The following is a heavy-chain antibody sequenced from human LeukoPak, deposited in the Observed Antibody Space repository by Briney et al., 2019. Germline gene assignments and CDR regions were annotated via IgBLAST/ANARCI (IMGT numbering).Heavy chain of an antibody. CDR1: GYTFTSYG. Sequence: ASVKVSCKASGYTFTSYGISWVRQAPGQGLEWMGWISAYNGNTNYAQKLQGRVTMTTDTSTSTAYMELRSLRSDDTAVYYCARDGAYYDSSGYLAPGEYFQHWGQGTLVTVSS. J-gene: IGHJ1*01. CDR2: ISAYNGNT. CDR3: ARDGAYYDSSGYLAPGEYFQH. V-gene: IGHV1-18*01. D-gene: IGHD3-22*01.